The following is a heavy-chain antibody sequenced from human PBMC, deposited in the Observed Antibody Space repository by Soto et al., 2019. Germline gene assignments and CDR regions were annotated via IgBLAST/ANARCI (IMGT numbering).Heavy chain of an antibody. CDR1: GVSFSGYD. D-gene: IGHD6-19*01. CDR2: INHSGST. CDR3: ARGFPSTTYSSGWSLYLAY. J-gene: IGHJ4*02. Sequence: PSETLPLTCAVYGVSFSGYDWSWIRQPPGKGLEWIGEINHSGSTNYNPSLKSRVTISVDTSKNQFSLKLSSVTAADTAVYYCARGFPSTTYSSGWSLYLAYWGKGTLVPVSS. V-gene: IGHV4-34*01.